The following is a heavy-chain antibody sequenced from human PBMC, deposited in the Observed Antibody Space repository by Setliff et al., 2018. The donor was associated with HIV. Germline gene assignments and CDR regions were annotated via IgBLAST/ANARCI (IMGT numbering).Heavy chain of an antibody. V-gene: IGHV4-4*02. CDR2: IYFSGHT. J-gene: IGHJ4*02. CDR1: GGSISSSNW. Sequence: SETLSLTCAVSGGSISSSNWWSWVRQPPGKGLEWIGEIYFSGHTNYNPSLKSRVTLSLDNSKNQFSLTLSSVTAADTAMYYCATSAGNGCGKGYWGQGTLVTVSS. CDR3: ATSAGNGCGKGY. D-gene: IGHD3-3*01.